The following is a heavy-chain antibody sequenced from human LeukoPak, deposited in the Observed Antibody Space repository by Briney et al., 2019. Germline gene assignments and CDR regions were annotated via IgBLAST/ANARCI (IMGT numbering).Heavy chain of an antibody. V-gene: IGHV3-48*01. CDR3: TTDYLLLETTVTTSENYFDY. CDR2: ISSTSSTI. CDR1: GFTFSSYS. D-gene: IGHD4-17*01. J-gene: IGHJ4*02. Sequence: GGSLRLSCAASGFTFSSYSMNWVRQAPGKGLEWVSYISSTSSTIYYADSVKGRSTISRDNAKNSLYLQMNSLKTEDTAVYYCTTDYLLLETTVTTSENYFDYWGQGTLVTVSS.